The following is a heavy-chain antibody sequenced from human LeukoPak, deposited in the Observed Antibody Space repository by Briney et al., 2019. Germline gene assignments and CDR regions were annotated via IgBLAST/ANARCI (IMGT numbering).Heavy chain of an antibody. V-gene: IGHV4-30-2*01. D-gene: IGHD4-17*01. Sequence: PSETLSLTCAVSGGSISSGGYSWSWIRQPPGKGLEWIGYIYHSGSTYYNPSLKSRVTISVDRSKNQFSLKLSSVTAADTAVYYCARGRVGGDYLPWYYFDYWGQGTLVTVSS. J-gene: IGHJ4*02. CDR3: ARGRVGGDYLPWYYFDY. CDR1: GGSISSGGYS. CDR2: IYHSGST.